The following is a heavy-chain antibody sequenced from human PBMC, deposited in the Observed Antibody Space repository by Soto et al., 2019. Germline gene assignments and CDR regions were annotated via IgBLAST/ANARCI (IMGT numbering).Heavy chain of an antibody. J-gene: IGHJ3*02. Sequence: PSQDCRLRCTVSAGLTSSYYWSWIRQPPGKGLEWIGYIYYSGSTNYNPSLKSRVTISVDTSKNQFSLKLSSVTAADTAVYYCVRHKRRDAFDICGPG. CDR2: IYYSGST. CDR3: VRHKRRDAFDI. CDR1: AGLTSSYY. V-gene: IGHV4-59*01. D-gene: IGHD1-1*01.